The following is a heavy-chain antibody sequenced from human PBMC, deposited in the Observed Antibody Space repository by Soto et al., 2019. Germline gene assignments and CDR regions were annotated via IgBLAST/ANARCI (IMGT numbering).Heavy chain of an antibody. Sequence: QVQVVQSGPELKKPGASVKVSCKAQGYIFTKYGIGWVRQAPGHGLEWMGLINVYNGDRKVAQKFQDRVTMTTDTTTDTAYMELKSLRYSDTSVYDCARLHLGGDRMLTSFDPWGQGTLVTVSS. CDR2: INVYNGDR. CDR3: ARLHLGGDRMLTSFDP. CDR1: GYIFTKYG. J-gene: IGHJ5*02. D-gene: IGHD2-21*02. V-gene: IGHV1-18*01.